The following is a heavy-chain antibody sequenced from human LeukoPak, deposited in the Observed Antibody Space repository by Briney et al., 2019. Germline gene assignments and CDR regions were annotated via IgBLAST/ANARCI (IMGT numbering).Heavy chain of an antibody. CDR3: ARDEGXQYSVXXLXLDY. J-gene: IGHJ4*02. V-gene: IGHV3-30-3*01. CDR2: ISHDGSKT. Sequence: GGSLRLSCEASAVTFSGYPFHWVRQAPGKGLEWVAVISHDGSKTQYADSVKGRLTVSRDTSKSTVYLQMNSLRIDDTGVYYCARDEGXQYSVXXLXLDYWGQGTLVTVS. D-gene: IGHD1-26*01. CDR1: AVTFSGYP.